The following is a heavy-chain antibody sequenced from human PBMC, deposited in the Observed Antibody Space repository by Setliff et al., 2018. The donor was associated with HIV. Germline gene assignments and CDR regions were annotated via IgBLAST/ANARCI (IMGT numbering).Heavy chain of an antibody. CDR1: GFTFSSYA. V-gene: IGHV3-23*01. D-gene: IGHD2-15*01. Sequence: GGSLRLSCAASGFTFSSYAMSWVRQAPGKGLEWVSVVSGSGDNTFYADSVKGRFTTSRDNSKNTLYLQMNRLRVEDTATYYCAKDGISGGAYPPYYFDYWGQGTLVTVSS. CDR3: AKDGISGGAYPPYYFDY. CDR2: VSGSGDNT. J-gene: IGHJ4*02.